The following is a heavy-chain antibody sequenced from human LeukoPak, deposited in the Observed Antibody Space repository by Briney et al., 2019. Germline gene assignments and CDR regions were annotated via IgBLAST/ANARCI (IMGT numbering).Heavy chain of an antibody. V-gene: IGHV3-30*01. J-gene: IGHJ3*02. CDR2: MSFDGTDK. CDR3: AREVSGAFDT. CDR1: GFTFSTYA. Sequence: PGRSLRLSCAASGFTFSTYAMHWVRQAPGKGLEWAAIMSFDGTDKYYADSVKGRFTISRDNSKNTLFLQLNSLRSDDTAVYFCAREVSGAFDTWGQGTMVTVSS.